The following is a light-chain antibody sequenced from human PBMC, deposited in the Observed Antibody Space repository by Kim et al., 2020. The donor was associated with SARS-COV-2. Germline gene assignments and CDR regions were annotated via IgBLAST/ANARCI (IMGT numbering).Light chain of an antibody. CDR2: AAS. CDR3: QQSYNTPT. Sequence: SASVGDRVTITCRTRQSISTYLDWYQQKPGKAAKVLIYAASSLQSGVPSRFSGSGSGTDFTLTITNLQPEDFATYYCQQSYNTPTFGPGTKVDIK. CDR1: QSISTY. J-gene: IGKJ3*01. V-gene: IGKV1-39*01.